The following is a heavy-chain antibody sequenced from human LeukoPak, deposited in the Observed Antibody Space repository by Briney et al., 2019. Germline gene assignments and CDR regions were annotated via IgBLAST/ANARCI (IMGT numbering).Heavy chain of an antibody. Sequence: GESLKISCKGSGYSFTNYWIGWVRQIPGKGLEWMGIIYPGDSDTRYSPSFQGQVTISADKSISTAYLQWSSLRASDTAMYYCAGPHHYTSWSFDYWGQGTLVTVSS. CDR2: IYPGDSDT. CDR1: GYSFTNYW. J-gene: IGHJ4*02. V-gene: IGHV5-51*01. CDR3: AGPHHYTSWSFDY. D-gene: IGHD2-2*01.